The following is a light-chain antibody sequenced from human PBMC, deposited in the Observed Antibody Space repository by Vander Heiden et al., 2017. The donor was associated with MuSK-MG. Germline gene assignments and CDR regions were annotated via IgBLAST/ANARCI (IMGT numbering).Light chain of an antibody. Sequence: DIVMTQSPDSLAVSLGERATIHCKSRQTVFYGSNNKNYLAWYQQKAGQPPKLLIYWASSRESGVPDRVSGSGSGTDFTLTINSLQAEDVAVYYCQQYYDIPWTFGQGTKVEIK. J-gene: IGKJ1*01. CDR3: QQYYDIPWT. V-gene: IGKV4-1*01. CDR2: WAS. CDR1: QTVFYGSNNKNY.